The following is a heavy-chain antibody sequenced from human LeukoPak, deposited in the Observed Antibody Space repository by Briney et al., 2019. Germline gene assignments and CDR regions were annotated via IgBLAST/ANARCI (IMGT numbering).Heavy chain of an antibody. CDR2: MNPNSGDT. CDR3: AKRGYSYGDFDY. V-gene: IGHV1-8*01. J-gene: IGHJ4*02. Sequence: ASVNVSCKASGYTFTSYDINWVRQAAGQGLEWMGWMNPNSGDTGYAQKFQGRVTMTRNTSISTAYMELSSLRSEDTAVYYCAKRGYSYGDFDYWGQGTLVTVSS. CDR1: GYTFTSYD. D-gene: IGHD5-18*01.